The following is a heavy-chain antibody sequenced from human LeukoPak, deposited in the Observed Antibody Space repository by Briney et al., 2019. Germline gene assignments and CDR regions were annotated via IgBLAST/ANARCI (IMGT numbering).Heavy chain of an antibody. CDR2: IYYSGST. D-gene: IGHD3-10*01. J-gene: IGHJ6*03. CDR3: ARSYYGSGSYYTTRLKYPHYYYYMDV. Sequence: SETLSLTCTVSGGSISSSRYYWGWIRQPPGKGLERIGIIYYSGSTYYNPSLKSRLTISVDMSKNQFSLRLSSVTAADTAVYYCARSYYGSGSYYTTRLKYPHYYYYMDVWGKGTTVTVSS. V-gene: IGHV4-39*01. CDR1: GGSISSSRYY.